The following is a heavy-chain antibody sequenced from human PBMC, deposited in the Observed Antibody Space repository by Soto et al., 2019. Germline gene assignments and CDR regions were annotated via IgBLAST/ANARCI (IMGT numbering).Heavy chain of an antibody. V-gene: IGHV5-51*01. CDR3: ARRLNWNCDY. CDR2: IFPGDSET. J-gene: IGHJ4*02. CDR1: GYSFTSHW. D-gene: IGHD1-7*01. Sequence: VQLVQSGAEVKKPGESLKVSCTGSGYSFTSHWIAWVRQMHGKGLEWVGVIFPGDSETSYSPSFQGLVTISVDKSISTAYLQWDSLEASDTATYYCARRLNWNCDYWGQGTLVTVSS.